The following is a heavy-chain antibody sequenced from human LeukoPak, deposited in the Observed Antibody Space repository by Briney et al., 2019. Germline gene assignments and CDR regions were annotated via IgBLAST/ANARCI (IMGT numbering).Heavy chain of an antibody. V-gene: IGHV3-66*02. D-gene: IGHD1-7*01. CDR3: AKLPSS. J-gene: IGHJ5*02. CDR1: GFTVSNND. CDR2: IYSGGST. Sequence: GGSLRLSCAASGFTVSNNDMPWVRQAPGKGLEWVSVIYSGGSTNYADSVKGRFTISRDNSKSTLYLQMNSLRAEDTAVYYCAKLPSSWGQGTLVTVSS.